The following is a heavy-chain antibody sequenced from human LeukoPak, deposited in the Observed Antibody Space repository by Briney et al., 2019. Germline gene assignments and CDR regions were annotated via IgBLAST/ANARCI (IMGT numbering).Heavy chain of an antibody. CDR2: ISGSGGST. CDR3: AKLGEINYYGSGSYYY. V-gene: IGHV3-23*01. D-gene: IGHD3-10*01. J-gene: IGHJ4*02. CDR1: GFTFSSYA. Sequence: PGGSLRLSCAASGFTFSSYAMSWVRQAPGKGLEWVSAISGSGGSTYYADSVKGRFTISRDNSKNTLYLQMNSLRAEDTAVYYCAKLGEINYYGSGSYYYWGQETLVTVSS.